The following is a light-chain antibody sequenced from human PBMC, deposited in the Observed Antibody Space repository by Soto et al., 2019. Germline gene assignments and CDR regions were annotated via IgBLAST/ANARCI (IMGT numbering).Light chain of an antibody. J-gene: IGKJ1*01. CDR3: LQDINYPWT. CDR2: GAS. Sequence: AIQMNQSPSSLSAYEGDRVTISCRASQGIGNALGWYHQKPGKPPKVLIYGASNLQSGVPPRFSGSGPGTDFTLAISSLQPEDSATYYCLQDINYPWTFGQGTKVDIK. CDR1: QGIGNA. V-gene: IGKV1-6*01.